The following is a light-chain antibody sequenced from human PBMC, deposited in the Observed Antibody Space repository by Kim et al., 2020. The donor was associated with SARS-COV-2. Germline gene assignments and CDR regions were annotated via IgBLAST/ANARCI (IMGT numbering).Light chain of an antibody. J-gene: IGKJ1*01. CDR3: QQYHHYPGT. Sequence: ASVGDRVTVTCRARQNIKTSLAWYQQKPGRAPKLLIYKAWSLQSGVPSRFSGSGSGTEFTLTISGLQPADFATYYCQQYHHYPGTFGQGTKVEIK. CDR1: QNIKTS. V-gene: IGKV1-5*03. CDR2: KAW.